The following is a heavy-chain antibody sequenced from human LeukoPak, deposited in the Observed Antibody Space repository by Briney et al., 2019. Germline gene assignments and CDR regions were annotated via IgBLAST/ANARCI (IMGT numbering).Heavy chain of an antibody. J-gene: IGHJ4*02. CDR3: VRRWGPIAAAGTIDY. D-gene: IGHD6-13*01. CDR1: GGSFSGYY. Sequence: SETLSLTCAVYGGSFSGYYWSWIRQPPGKGLEWIGEINHSGSTNYNPSLKSRVTISVDTSKNQFSLKLSSVTAADTAVYYCVRRWGPIAAAGTIDYWGQGTLVTVSS. CDR2: INHSGST. V-gene: IGHV4-34*01.